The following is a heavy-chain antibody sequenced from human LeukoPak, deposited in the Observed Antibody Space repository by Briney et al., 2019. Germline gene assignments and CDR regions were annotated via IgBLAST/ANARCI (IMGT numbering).Heavy chain of an antibody. CDR3: ARHDSSGYYSY. Sequence: ASVKVSCKASGYTFTSYGISWVRQAPGQGLEWMGWISAYNGNTNYAQKLQGRVTMTTDTSTSTAYMELSSLRSEDTAVYYCARHDSSGYYSYWGQGTLVTVSS. D-gene: IGHD3-22*01. CDR1: GYTFTSYG. V-gene: IGHV1-18*01. J-gene: IGHJ4*02. CDR2: ISAYNGNT.